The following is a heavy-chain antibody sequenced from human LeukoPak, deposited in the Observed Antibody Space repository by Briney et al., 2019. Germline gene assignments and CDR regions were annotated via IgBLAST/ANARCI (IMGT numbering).Heavy chain of an antibody. CDR1: GFTFSSYW. CDR3: ARDLPWPYCSGGSCYSSHWFDP. Sequence: GGSLRLSCAASGFTFSSYWMHWVRQAPGKGLVWVSRINSDGSSTSYADSVKGRFTISRDNAKNTLYLQMNSLRAEDTAVYYCARDLPWPYCSGGSCYSSHWFDPWGQGTLVTVSS. J-gene: IGHJ5*02. D-gene: IGHD2-15*01. V-gene: IGHV3-74*01. CDR2: INSDGSST.